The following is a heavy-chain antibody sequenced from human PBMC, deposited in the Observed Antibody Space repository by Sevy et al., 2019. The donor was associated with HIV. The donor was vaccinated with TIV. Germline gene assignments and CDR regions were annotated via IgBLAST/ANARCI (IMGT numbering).Heavy chain of an antibody. CDR1: GFTYSSYA. J-gene: IGHJ4*02. D-gene: IGHD3-16*01. Sequence: GGSLRLSCAASGFTYSSYAMSWVRQAPGKGLEWVSAISGSGGSTYYADSVKGRFTISRDNSKNTLYLQMNSLRAEDTAVYYCAKVREAAWGVFDYWGQGTLVTVSS. CDR3: AKVREAAWGVFDY. V-gene: IGHV3-23*01. CDR2: ISGSGGST.